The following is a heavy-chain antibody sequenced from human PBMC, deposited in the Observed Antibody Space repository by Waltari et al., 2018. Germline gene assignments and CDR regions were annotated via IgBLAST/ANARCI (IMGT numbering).Heavy chain of an antibody. Sequence: EVQLLESGGGLVQPGGSLRLSCAASGFTFSSYAIGWVRQAPGKGLEWVSVIYSGGSTYYADSVKGRFTISRDNSKNTLYLQMNSLRAEDTAVYYCAEELLWFGESGPLDYWGQGTLVTVSS. CDR1: GFTFSSYA. CDR3: AEELLWFGESGPLDY. CDR2: IYSGGST. V-gene: IGHV3-23*03. D-gene: IGHD3-10*01. J-gene: IGHJ4*02.